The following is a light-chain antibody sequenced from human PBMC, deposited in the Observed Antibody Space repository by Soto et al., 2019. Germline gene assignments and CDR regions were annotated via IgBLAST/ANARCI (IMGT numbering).Light chain of an antibody. J-gene: IGKJ4*01. Sequence: EIVMTQSPATLSVSPGERATLSCRASQSVSSNLAWYQQKPGQAPRLLIYGASTRATGIPAGFSGSGAGTEFSLTISSLQSEDFAVYYCQQYNSWPPLTFGGGTKVEIK. CDR2: GAS. CDR1: QSVSSN. CDR3: QQYNSWPPLT. V-gene: IGKV3D-15*01.